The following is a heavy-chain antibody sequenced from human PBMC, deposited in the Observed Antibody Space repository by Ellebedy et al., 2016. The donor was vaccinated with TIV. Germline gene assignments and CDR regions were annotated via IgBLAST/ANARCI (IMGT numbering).Heavy chain of an antibody. Sequence: ASVKVSCKASGGTFSSYAISWVRQAPGQGLEWMGGIIPIFGTANYAQKFQGRVTITADESTSTAYMGLSSLRSEDTAVYYCASGGLGGHAFDIWGQGTMVTVSS. V-gene: IGHV1-69*13. CDR3: ASGGLGGHAFDI. CDR1: GGTFSSYA. D-gene: IGHD3-16*01. CDR2: IIPIFGTA. J-gene: IGHJ3*02.